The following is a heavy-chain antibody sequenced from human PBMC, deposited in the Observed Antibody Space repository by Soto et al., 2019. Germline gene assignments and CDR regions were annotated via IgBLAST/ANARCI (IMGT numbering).Heavy chain of an antibody. D-gene: IGHD2-21*01. CDR3: VRDSIALFDY. J-gene: IGHJ4*02. CDR1: GVSVSSGNSY. Sequence: SETLSLTCTVSGVSVSSGNSYWSWIRQSPGKGLEWIGDIHSSGSTNYNPSLKSRVTISVDSSKNQFSLKLNSVTAADTAVYYCVRDSIALFDYWGQGTLVTVSS. V-gene: IGHV4-61*01. CDR2: IHSSGST.